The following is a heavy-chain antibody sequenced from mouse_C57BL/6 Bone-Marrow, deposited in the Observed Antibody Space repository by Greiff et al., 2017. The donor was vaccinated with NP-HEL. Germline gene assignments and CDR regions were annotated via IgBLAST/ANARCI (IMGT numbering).Heavy chain of an antibody. V-gene: IGHV1-81*01. D-gene: IGHD1-1*01. CDR3: ARDYYGSSTWFAY. CDR1: GYTFTSYG. J-gene: IGHJ3*01. Sequence: QVQLKQSGAELARPGASVKLSCKASGYTFTSYGISWVKQRTGQGLEWIGEIYPRSGNTYYNEKFKGKATLTADKSSSTAYMELRSLTSEDSAVYFGARDYYGSSTWFAYWGQGTLVTVSA. CDR2: IYPRSGNT.